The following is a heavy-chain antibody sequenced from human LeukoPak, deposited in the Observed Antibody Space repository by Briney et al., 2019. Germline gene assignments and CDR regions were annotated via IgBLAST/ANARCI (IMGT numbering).Heavy chain of an antibody. CDR3: ARLHSGWYYFDY. Sequence: SETLSLTCAVYGGSFSGYYWSWIRQPPGKGLEWIGEINDSGSTNYNPSLKSRVTISVDTSKNQFSLKLSSVTAADTAVYYCARLHSGWYYFDYWGQGTLVTVSS. CDR2: INDSGST. CDR1: GGSFSGYY. D-gene: IGHD6-19*01. J-gene: IGHJ4*02. V-gene: IGHV4-34*01.